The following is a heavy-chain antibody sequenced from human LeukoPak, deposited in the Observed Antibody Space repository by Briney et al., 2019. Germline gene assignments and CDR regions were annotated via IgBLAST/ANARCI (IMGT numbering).Heavy chain of an antibody. CDR2: IYYRGST. CDR3: ARGTLAGYYYYMDV. J-gene: IGHJ6*03. V-gene: IGHV4-59*01. CDR1: GGSISSYY. D-gene: IGHD6-19*01. Sequence: KTSETLSLTCTVSGGSISSYYWSWIRQPPGKGLEWIGYIYYRGSTNYNPSLKSRVTISVDTSKNQFSLKLSSVTAADTAVYYCARGTLAGYYYYMDVWGKGTTATISS.